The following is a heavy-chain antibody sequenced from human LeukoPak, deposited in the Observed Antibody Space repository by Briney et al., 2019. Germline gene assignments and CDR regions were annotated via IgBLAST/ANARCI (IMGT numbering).Heavy chain of an antibody. V-gene: IGHV4-59*01. CDR1: GGSISNYY. J-gene: IGHJ5*02. D-gene: IGHD6-13*01. CDR3: ARLFEAAVGPGIWWFDP. CDR2: IYYSGST. Sequence: SETLSLTCNVSGGSISNYYWSWIRQPPGKGLEWIGYIYYSGSTNYNPSLKSRLTISVDKSKNQFSLRLSSVTAADTAVYYCARLFEAAVGPGIWWFDPWGQGTLVTVSS.